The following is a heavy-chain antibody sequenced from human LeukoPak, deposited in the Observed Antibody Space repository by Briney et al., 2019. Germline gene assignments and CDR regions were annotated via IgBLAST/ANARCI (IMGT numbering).Heavy chain of an antibody. CDR2: IRYDGSNK. D-gene: IGHD5-18*01. CDR3: AKEGAKYSYGHFDY. J-gene: IGHJ4*02. CDR1: GFTFSSYG. Sequence: GGSLRLSCAASGFTFSSYGMLWVRQAPGKGLEWVAFIRYDGSNKYYADSVKGRFTISRDNSKNTLYLQMNSLRAEDTAVYYCAKEGAKYSYGHFDYWGQGTLVTVSS. V-gene: IGHV3-30*02.